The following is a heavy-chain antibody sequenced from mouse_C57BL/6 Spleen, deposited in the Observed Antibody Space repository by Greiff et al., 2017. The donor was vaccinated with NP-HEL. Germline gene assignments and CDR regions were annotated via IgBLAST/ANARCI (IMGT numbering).Heavy chain of an antibody. CDR1: GYPFTSYT. V-gene: IGHV1-4*01. D-gene: IGHD1-1*01. CDR2: INPSSGYT. J-gene: IGHJ3*01. Sequence: QVQLKESGAELARPGASVQMSCKASGYPFTSYTMHWVKQRPGQGLEWIGYINPSSGYTKYNQKFKDKATLTADKSSSTAYMQLSSLTSEDSAVYYCARSDYYGSPFAYWGQGTLVTVSA. CDR3: ARSDYYGSPFAY.